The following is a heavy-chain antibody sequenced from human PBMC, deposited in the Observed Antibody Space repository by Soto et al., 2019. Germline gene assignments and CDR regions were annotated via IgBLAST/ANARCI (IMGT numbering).Heavy chain of an antibody. D-gene: IGHD3-9*01. V-gene: IGHV3-23*01. J-gene: IGHJ6*01. Sequence: EVQLLESGGGLVQPGGSLRLSCAASGFTFSSYAMSWVRQAPGKGLEWVSFISGSGGTTYYADSVKGRFTISRDNSKNTLFLQMNSLRVEDTAVYYCAKRDYDILTGYHHYYGMDVWGQGTTVTVSS. CDR3: AKRDYDILTGYHHYYGMDV. CDR2: ISGSGGTT. CDR1: GFTFSSYA.